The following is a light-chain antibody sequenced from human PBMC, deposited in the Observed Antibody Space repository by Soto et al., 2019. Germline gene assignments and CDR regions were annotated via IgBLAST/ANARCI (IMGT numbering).Light chain of an antibody. CDR3: FLVYSGGVV. CDR2: SNT. V-gene: IGLV1-40*01. J-gene: IGLJ2*01. CDR1: SSNIGAGFD. Sequence: QSVLTQPPSVSGAPGQTVTISCTGSSSNIGAGFDVHWYQQVPGTAPKLVLYSNTARPSGVPDRFSGSRSGSSGSLAITGLQPEDEADYYCFLVYSGGVVFGGGTKLTVL.